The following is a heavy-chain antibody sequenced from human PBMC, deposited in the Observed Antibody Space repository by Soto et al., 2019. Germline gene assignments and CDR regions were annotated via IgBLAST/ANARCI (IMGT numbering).Heavy chain of an antibody. CDR3: ARESTGTSYGMDV. J-gene: IGHJ6*02. CDR2: ISSSSSYI. CDR1: GFTFSSYS. V-gene: IGHV3-21*01. Sequence: EVQLVESGGGLVKPGGSLRLSCAASGFTFSSYSMNWVRQAPGKGLEWVSSISSSSSYIYYADSVKGRFTISRDNAKTSQYLQMNSLRAEDTAVYYCARESTGTSYGMDVWGQGTTVTVSS. D-gene: IGHD1-1*01.